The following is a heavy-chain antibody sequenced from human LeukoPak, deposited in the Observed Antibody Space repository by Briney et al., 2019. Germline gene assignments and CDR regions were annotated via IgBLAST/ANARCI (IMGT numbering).Heavy chain of an antibody. CDR2: IRNDGRNK. V-gene: IGHV3-30*02. D-gene: IGHD1-26*01. J-gene: IGHJ4*02. Sequence: GGSLRLSCAASRFTFSSYGMHWVRQAPGKGLEWVAFIRNDGRNKYYADSVKGRFTISRDNSKNTLYLQMNSLRAEDTAVYYCAKGLRKLIVGSTEYYFDYWGQGTLVTVSS. CDR1: RFTFSSYG. CDR3: AKGLRKLIVGSTEYYFDY.